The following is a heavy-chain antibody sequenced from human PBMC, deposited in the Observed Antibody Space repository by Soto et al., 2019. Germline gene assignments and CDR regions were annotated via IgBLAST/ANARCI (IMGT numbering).Heavy chain of an antibody. CDR1: GFTFSNYA. CDR3: ARDQNPSGSYQGIFDY. D-gene: IGHD1-26*01. V-gene: IGHV3-30-3*01. CDR2: ISSDGTNK. Sequence: QVQLVESGGCVVQPGRSLRLSCGASGFTFSNYAMHWVRQAPGKGLEWGAVISSDGTNKYYADSVKGRFTISRDNSKNTMYLPMNRLKAEDTAVYYCARDQNPSGSYQGIFDYWGQGILVTVSS. J-gene: IGHJ4*02.